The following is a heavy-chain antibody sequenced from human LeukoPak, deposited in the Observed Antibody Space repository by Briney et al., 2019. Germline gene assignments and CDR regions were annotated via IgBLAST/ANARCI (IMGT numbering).Heavy chain of an antibody. CDR2: IRYDGKNK. Sequence: GGSLRLSCAAPGFSFSDFGMHWVRQAPGKGLEWVAFIRYDGKNKDYADSVKGRFTISRDDSKNTLYLQMNNLRAEDTAVYYCAKTIPAIRGEIDYWGQGTLVTVSS. J-gene: IGHJ4*02. CDR3: AKTIPAIRGEIDY. V-gene: IGHV3-30*02. CDR1: GFSFSDFG. D-gene: IGHD3-10*01.